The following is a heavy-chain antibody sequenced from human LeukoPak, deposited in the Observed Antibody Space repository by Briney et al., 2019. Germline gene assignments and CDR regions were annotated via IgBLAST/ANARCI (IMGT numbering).Heavy chain of an antibody. CDR2: INSNSGGT. CDR3: ASAGGTYYSESSGYYYQNWFDS. D-gene: IGHD3-22*01. J-gene: IGHJ5*01. CDR1: GYRFSDYY. V-gene: IGHV1-2*06. Sequence: GASVRVSCTASGYRFSDYYMHWVRQAPGQGLEWMGRINSNSGGTGFAEKFRGRVTMTRDTSISTAYMELSRLTSDETAVYYCASAGGTYYSESSGYYYQNWFDSWGQGTLVTVSS.